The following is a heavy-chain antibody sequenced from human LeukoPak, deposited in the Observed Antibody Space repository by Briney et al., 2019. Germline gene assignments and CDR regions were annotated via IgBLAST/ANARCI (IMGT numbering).Heavy chain of an antibody. V-gene: IGHV3-30*02. CDR3: APRVVVIAAPFDY. CDR1: GFTFSSYG. J-gene: IGHJ4*02. D-gene: IGHD2-21*01. CDR2: IRYDGSNK. Sequence: GGSLRLSCAASGFTFSSYGMHWVRQAPGKGLEWVAFIRYDGSNKYYADSVKGRFTISRDNSKNTLYLQMNSLRAEDTAAYYCAPRVVVIAAPFDYWGQGTLVTVSS.